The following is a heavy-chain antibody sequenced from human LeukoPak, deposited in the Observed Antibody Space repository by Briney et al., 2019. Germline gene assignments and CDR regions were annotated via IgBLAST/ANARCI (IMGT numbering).Heavy chain of an antibody. CDR3: ARVGGRYSPLGY. V-gene: IGHV3-7*01. CDR1: GFTFSSYW. J-gene: IGHJ4*02. Sequence: PGRSLRLSCAASGFTFSSYWMSWVRQAPGKGLEWVANIKQDGSEKYYVDSVKGRFTISRDNAKNSLYLQMISLRAEDTAVYYCARVGGRYSPLGYWGQGTLVTVSS. CDR2: IKQDGSEK. D-gene: IGHD3-16*02.